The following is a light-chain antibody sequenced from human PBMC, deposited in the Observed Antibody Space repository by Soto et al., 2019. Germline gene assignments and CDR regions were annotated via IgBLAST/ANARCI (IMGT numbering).Light chain of an antibody. V-gene: IGLV2-14*01. J-gene: IGLJ2*01. CDR3: SSYRSTSSVA. CDR2: DVT. Sequence: QSALTQPASVSGSPGQSITISCTGTSSDVGAYNYVSWYQQHPGTAPKLMIYDVTNRPSGVSNRFSGSKSGNTASLTISGLQAGDEADYYCSSYRSTSSVAFGGGTKRPS. CDR1: SSDVGAYNY.